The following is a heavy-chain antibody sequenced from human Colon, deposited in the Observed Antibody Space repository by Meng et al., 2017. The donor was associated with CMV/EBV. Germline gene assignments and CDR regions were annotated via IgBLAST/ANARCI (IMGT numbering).Heavy chain of an antibody. Sequence: GGSLRLSCAASAFTSSINVLNWVRRAPGKGLEWVSSINSRRTYISYADSVKGRFTVSRDTVNNFLYLQMNSLRAEDTAVYYCAKLRGIRITMIPDYWGQGTLVTVSS. CDR1: AFTSSINV. CDR2: INSRRTYI. CDR3: AKLRGIRITMIPDY. V-gene: IGHV3-21*04. J-gene: IGHJ4*02. D-gene: IGHD3-22*01.